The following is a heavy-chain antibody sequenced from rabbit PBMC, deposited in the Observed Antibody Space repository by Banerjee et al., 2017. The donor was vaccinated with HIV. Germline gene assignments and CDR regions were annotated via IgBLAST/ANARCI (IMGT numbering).Heavy chain of an antibody. J-gene: IGHJ4*01. D-gene: IGHD6-1*01. Sequence: QQLVESGGGLVKPGASLTLTCKASGFDFINYYMTWVRQAPGKGLEWIGYIDPFFGSTYYATWVNGRFTISSHNAQNTLYLQLKSLTAADTATYFCARGPPYAGYAGYGYVYLNLWGPGTLVTVS. V-gene: IGHV1S7*01. CDR3: ARGPPYAGYAGYGYVYLNL. CDR1: GFDFINYY. CDR2: IDPFFGST.